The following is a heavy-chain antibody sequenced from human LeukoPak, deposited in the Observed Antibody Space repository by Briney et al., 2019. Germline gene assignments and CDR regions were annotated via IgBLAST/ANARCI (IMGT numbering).Heavy chain of an antibody. Sequence: GGSLRLSCVASGFSFSSYSMNWVRQAPGKVLEWVSYISSSTSTIYYADSVKGRFTISRDNAKNSLYLQMNSLRAEDTAVYYCARGITIFGVDLDYWGQGTLVTVSS. CDR1: GFSFSSYS. CDR2: ISSSTSTI. D-gene: IGHD3-3*01. J-gene: IGHJ4*02. CDR3: ARGITIFGVDLDY. V-gene: IGHV3-48*04.